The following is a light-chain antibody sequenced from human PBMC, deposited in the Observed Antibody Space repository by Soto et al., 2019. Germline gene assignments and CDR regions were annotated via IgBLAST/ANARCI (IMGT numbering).Light chain of an antibody. CDR2: GNT. Sequence: QSVLAQPPSVSGAPGQRVTISCTGSSSNIGAGYDVHWYQQLPGTAPKLLIYGNTNRPSGVPDRFSASKSGTSASLAITGLQDEDEADYYCQSYDNSLSGFYPFGTGTKVTVL. V-gene: IGLV1-40*01. CDR3: QSYDNSLSGFYP. J-gene: IGLJ1*01. CDR1: SSNIGAGYD.